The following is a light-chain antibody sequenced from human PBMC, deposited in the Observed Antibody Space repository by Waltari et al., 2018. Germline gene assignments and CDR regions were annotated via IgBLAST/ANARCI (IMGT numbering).Light chain of an antibody. Sequence: ELVLTQSPGTLYLSPGERSTLSCRASQSVSSSYLAWYQQKPGQAPRLLIYGASSRATGMPDRFSGSGSGTDFTLTISRLEPEDFAVYYCQQYGSSPWTFGQGTKVEIK. CDR1: QSVSSSY. CDR3: QQYGSSPWT. J-gene: IGKJ1*01. V-gene: IGKV3-20*01. CDR2: GAS.